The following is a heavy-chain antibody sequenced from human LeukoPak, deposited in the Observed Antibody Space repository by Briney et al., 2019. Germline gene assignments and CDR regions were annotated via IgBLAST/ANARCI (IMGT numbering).Heavy chain of an antibody. Sequence: ASVKVSCKASGYTFTSYDINWVRQATGQGLEWMGWMNPNSGNTGYAQKFQGRVTMTRNTSISTAYMELSSLRSEDTAVYYCARARSSCSSTSCYVRARRFPFDIWGQGTMVTVSS. CDR3: ARARSSCSSTSCYVRARRFPFDI. J-gene: IGHJ3*02. CDR2: MNPNSGNT. D-gene: IGHD2-2*01. V-gene: IGHV1-8*01. CDR1: GYTFTSYD.